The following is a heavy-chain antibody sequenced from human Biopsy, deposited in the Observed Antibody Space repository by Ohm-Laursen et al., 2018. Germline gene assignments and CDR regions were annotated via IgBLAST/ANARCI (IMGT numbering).Heavy chain of an antibody. CDR2: IVPILGHL. Sequence: SSVKVSCKVSGGPSSNYAFSWVRQAPGQGLEWVGRIVPILGHLNYAQRFQGRVSITADKSTTYVYMELNRLTSGDTAVYYCAADADGYYTEFDYWGPGTLVTVSS. V-gene: IGHV1-69*04. J-gene: IGHJ4*02. CDR1: GGPSSNYA. D-gene: IGHD3-3*01. CDR3: AADADGYYTEFDY.